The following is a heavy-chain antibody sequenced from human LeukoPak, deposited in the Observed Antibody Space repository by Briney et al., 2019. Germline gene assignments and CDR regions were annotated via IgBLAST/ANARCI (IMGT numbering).Heavy chain of an antibody. CDR2: IYYTGTT. CDR3: ARDQGYLDF. D-gene: IGHD2-15*01. CDR1: GGSISRSTYY. V-gene: IGHV4-39*07. Sequence: SETLSLTCTVSGGSISRSTYYWGWIRQPPGKGLEWIANIYYTGTTLYNPSLKSRVTISVDTSENQFSLKLSSVTAADTAVYYCARDQGYLDFWGQGTLVTVSS. J-gene: IGHJ4*02.